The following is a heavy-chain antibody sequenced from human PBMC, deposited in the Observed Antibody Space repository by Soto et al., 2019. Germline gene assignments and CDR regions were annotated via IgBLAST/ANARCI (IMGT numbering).Heavy chain of an antibody. V-gene: IGHV4-34*01. CDR1: GGSFSGYY. Sequence: QVQLQQWGAGLLKPSETLSLTCAVYGGSFSGYYWSWIRQPPGKGLEWIGEINHSGSTNYNPSLKSRVTISVATSKNQFSLKLSSVTAADTAVYYCASMRHYYDSSGYYAPYFDYWGQGTLVTVSS. CDR2: INHSGST. CDR3: ASMRHYYDSSGYYAPYFDY. J-gene: IGHJ4*02. D-gene: IGHD3-22*01.